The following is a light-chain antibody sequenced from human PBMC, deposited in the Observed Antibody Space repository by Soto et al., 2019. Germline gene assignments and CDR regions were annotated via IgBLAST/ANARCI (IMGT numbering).Light chain of an antibody. CDR2: AAS. J-gene: IGKJ2*01. Sequence: DIQMTQYPSSLSASVGDRVTISCRASQTISTYLNWYQQKPGKAPNLLISAASSLQSGVPLRFSGSGSGTYFTLTISSLQPEDFATYFCQQSYGSPPTVVQGTKLDIK. CDR1: QTISTY. V-gene: IGKV1-39*01. CDR3: QQSYGSPPT.